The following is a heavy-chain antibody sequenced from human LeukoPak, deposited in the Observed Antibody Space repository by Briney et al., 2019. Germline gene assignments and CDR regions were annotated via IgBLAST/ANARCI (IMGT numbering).Heavy chain of an antibody. J-gene: IGHJ4*02. CDR3: ARVLYYYDSSGYYLGGHYFDY. V-gene: IGHV4-39*07. Sequence: SETLSLTCTVSGGSISSSSYYWGWIRQPPGKGLEWIGSIYYSGSTYYNPSLKSRVTISVDTSKNQFSLELSSVTAVDTAVYYCARVLYYYDSSGYYLGGHYFDYWGQGTLVTVSS. CDR2: IYYSGST. CDR1: GGSISSSSYY. D-gene: IGHD3-22*01.